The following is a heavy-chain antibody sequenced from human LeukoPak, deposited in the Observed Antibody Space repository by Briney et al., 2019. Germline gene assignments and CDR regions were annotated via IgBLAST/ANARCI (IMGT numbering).Heavy chain of an antibody. CDR3: ARRSCWGSSTSCLRANWFDP. Sequence: GASVKVSCKASGYTFTSYYMHWGRQAPGQGLEWMGIINPSGGSTSYAQKFQGRVTMTRDTSTSTVYMELSSLRSEDTAVYYCARRSCWGSSTSCLRANWFDPWGQGTLVTVSS. CDR1: GYTFTSYY. CDR2: INPSGGST. V-gene: IGHV1-46*01. D-gene: IGHD2-2*01. J-gene: IGHJ5*02.